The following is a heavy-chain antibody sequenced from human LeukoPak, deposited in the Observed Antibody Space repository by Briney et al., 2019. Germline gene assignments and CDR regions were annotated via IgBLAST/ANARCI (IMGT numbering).Heavy chain of an antibody. D-gene: IGHD3-22*01. Sequence: GGSLRLSCAASGFIFASHDMTWVRQAPGKGLEWVSTITGGGDYTYHADSVKGRFTISRDNSKNTLYLQMNSLRAEDTAVYFCATILKLVVINPFDYWGQGMLVTVSS. CDR3: ATILKLVVINPFDY. J-gene: IGHJ4*02. CDR1: GFIFASHD. CDR2: ITGGGDYT. V-gene: IGHV3-23*01.